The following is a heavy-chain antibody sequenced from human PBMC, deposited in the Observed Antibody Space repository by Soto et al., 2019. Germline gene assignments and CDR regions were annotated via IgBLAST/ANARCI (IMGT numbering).Heavy chain of an antibody. V-gene: IGHV4-59*01. Sequence: SETLSLTCTVSGGAISFYNWNWIRQSPGKGLEWIGYSYSSGSTNYNPSLKSRVTISVDTPKNQFSLQLTCVTAADTAVYYCARGDSTTHGDSFDIWGQGTMVTVS. CDR2: SYSSGST. J-gene: IGHJ3*02. CDR3: ARGDSTTHGDSFDI. D-gene: IGHD6-13*01. CDR1: GGAISFYN.